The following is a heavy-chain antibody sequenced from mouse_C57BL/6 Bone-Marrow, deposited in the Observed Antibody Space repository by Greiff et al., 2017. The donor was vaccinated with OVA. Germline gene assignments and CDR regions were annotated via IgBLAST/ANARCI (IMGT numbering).Heavy chain of an antibody. V-gene: IGHV1-64*01. CDR2: IHPNSGST. D-gene: IGHD1-1*01. Sequence: QVHVKQPGAELVKPGASVKLSCKASGYTFTSYWMHWVKQRPGQGLEWIGMIHPNSGSTNYNEKFKSKATLTVDKSSSTAYMQLSSLTSEDSAVYYCARGYYYGSSYAYWGQGTLVTVSA. CDR1: GYTFTSYW. CDR3: ARGYYYGSSYAY. J-gene: IGHJ3*01.